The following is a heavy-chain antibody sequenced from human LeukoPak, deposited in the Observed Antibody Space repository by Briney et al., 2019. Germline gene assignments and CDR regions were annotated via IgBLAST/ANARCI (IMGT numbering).Heavy chain of an antibody. V-gene: IGHV3-23*01. CDR3: ARDPLQLWSFDY. Sequence: GGSLRLSCAASGFTFSNYAMSWVRQAPGKGLEWVSGISGSSGNTYYADSMEGRFIISRDNSKNTLYLQMNSLRPEDTAVYYCARDPLQLWSFDYWGQGTLVTVSS. J-gene: IGHJ4*02. D-gene: IGHD5-18*01. CDR2: ISGSSGNT. CDR1: GFTFSNYA.